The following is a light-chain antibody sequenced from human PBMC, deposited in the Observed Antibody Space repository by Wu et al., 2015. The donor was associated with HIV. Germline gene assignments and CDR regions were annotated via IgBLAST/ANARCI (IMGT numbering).Light chain of an antibody. CDR3: QQYNSYSQT. Sequence: DIQMTQSPSSLSARVGDRVTITCRASQSVIGWLAWYQQRPGKAPKLLIYKTSTLQSGVPSRFSGSGSGTEFTLTISSLQPDDFATYYCQQYNSYSQTFGQGTKVGNQT. V-gene: IGKV1-5*03. CDR1: QSVIGW. J-gene: IGKJ1*01. CDR2: KTS.